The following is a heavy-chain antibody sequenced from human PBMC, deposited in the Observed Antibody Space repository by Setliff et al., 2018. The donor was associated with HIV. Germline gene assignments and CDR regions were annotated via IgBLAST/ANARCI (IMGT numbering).Heavy chain of an antibody. V-gene: IGHV3-7*01. D-gene: IGHD3-10*01. J-gene: IGHJ6*02. Sequence: GGSLRLSCVASRFTFNDYWMSWVRQAPGKGMEWVANIDREGSETNYVDSVKGRFTISRDNARSSMYLQMNSLRAEDTAIYYCARKFRPGHGVDVWGQGTTVTVSS. CDR3: ARKFRPGHGVDV. CDR2: IDREGSET. CDR1: RFTFNDYW.